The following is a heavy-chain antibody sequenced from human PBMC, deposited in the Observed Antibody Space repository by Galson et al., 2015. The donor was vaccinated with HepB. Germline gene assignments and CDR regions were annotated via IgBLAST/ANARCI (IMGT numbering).Heavy chain of an antibody. CDR1: GFTFSSYG. D-gene: IGHD6-13*01. J-gene: IGHJ4*02. V-gene: IGHV3-33*01. CDR3: ATSQRGYSSSQMYYFDY. Sequence: SLRLSCAASGFTFSSYGMHWVRQAPGKGLEWVAVIWYDGSNKYYADSVKGRFTISRDNSKNTLYLQMNSLRAEDTAVYYCATSQRGYSSSQMYYFDYWGQGTLVTVSS. CDR2: IWYDGSNK.